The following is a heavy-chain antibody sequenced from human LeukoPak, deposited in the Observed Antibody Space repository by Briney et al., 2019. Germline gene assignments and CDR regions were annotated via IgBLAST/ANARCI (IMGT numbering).Heavy chain of an antibody. Sequence: GGSLRLSCAASGFTFDDYAMHWVRQAPGKGLEWVSHISWHGGSTYYADSVKGRFTISRDNSKNSLYLQMNSLRAEDTALYYCARGVVISYFDYWGQGTLVTVSS. J-gene: IGHJ4*02. CDR2: ISWHGGST. CDR1: GFTFDDYA. D-gene: IGHD3-3*01. V-gene: IGHV3-43D*04. CDR3: ARGVVISYFDY.